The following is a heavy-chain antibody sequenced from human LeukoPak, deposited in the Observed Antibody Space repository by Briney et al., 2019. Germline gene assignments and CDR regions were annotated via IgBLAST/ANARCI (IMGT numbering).Heavy chain of an antibody. CDR3: ARHSRSGYIGYENAFDI. CDR2: IYNSANT. J-gene: IGHJ3*02. V-gene: IGHV4-34*01. D-gene: IGHD5-12*01. Sequence: TSETLSLTCAVYGGSFSGYYWSWIRQPPGKGLEWIGNIYNSANTHYNPSLKTRITMSVDTSKNQFSLKLNSVTAADTGIYYCARHSRSGYIGYENAFDIWGQGTMVTVSS. CDR1: GGSFSGYY.